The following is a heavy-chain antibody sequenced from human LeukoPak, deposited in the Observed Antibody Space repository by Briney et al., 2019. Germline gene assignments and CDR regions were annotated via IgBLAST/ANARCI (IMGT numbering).Heavy chain of an antibody. CDR3: ARDYGSGSYYRPFDY. J-gene: IGHJ4*02. CDR1: GYSISSGYY. V-gene: IGHV4-38-2*01. D-gene: IGHD3-10*01. Sequence: KPSETPTLTCAVSGYSISSGYYWGWIRQPPGQGLEWIGSIYHSGSTYYNPSLKSRVTISVDTSKNQFSLKLSSVTAADTAVYYCARDYGSGSYYRPFDYWGQGTLVTVSS. CDR2: IYHSGST.